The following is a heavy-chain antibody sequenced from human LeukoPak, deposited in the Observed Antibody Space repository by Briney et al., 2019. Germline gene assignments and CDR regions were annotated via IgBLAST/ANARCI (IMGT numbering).Heavy chain of an antibody. CDR1: GFTFSSYA. CDR3: ARGSDETVTISGWFDP. CDR2: ISGSGSST. Sequence: QPGGSLRLSCAASGFTFSSYATSWVRQAPGKGLEWLSSISGSGSSTYYADSVKGRFTISRDNAKNTLYLQMNSLRVEDTAVYYCARGSDETVTISGWFDPWGQGTLVTVSS. V-gene: IGHV3-23*01. D-gene: IGHD4-17*01. J-gene: IGHJ5*02.